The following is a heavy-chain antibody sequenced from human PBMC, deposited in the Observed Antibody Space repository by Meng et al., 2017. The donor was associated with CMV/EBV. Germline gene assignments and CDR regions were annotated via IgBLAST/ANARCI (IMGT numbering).Heavy chain of an antibody. J-gene: IGHJ6*02. Sequence: SGPTLVKPTQILTLTCTFSGFSLSTSGMRVSWIRQPPGKALEWLARIDWDDDKFYSTSLKTRLTISKDTSKNQVVLTMTNMDPVDTATYYCARAHTDYYYGMDVWGQGTTVTVPS. CDR2: IDWDDDK. CDR3: ARAHTDYYYGMDV. V-gene: IGHV2-70D*14. CDR1: GFSLSTSGMR. D-gene: IGHD4-17*01.